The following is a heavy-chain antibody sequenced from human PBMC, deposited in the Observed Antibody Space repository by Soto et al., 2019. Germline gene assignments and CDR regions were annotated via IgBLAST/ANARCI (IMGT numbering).Heavy chain of an antibody. D-gene: IGHD3-10*01. Sequence: ASVKVSCKASGGTFSSYTISWVRQAPGQGLEWMGRIIPILGIANYAQKFQGRVTITADKSTSTAYMELSSLRSEDTAVYYCASSTEPGDRGAFDIWGQGTMVTVSS. CDR2: IIPILGIA. V-gene: IGHV1-69*02. CDR3: ASSTEPGDRGAFDI. J-gene: IGHJ3*02. CDR1: GGTFSSYT.